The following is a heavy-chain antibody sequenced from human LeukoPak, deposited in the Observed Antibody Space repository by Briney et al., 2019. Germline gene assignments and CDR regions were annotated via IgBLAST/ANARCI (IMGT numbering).Heavy chain of an antibody. CDR1: GGSISSSNYY. D-gene: IGHD7-27*01. CDR3: ARQTGASGVDY. V-gene: IGHV4-39*01. J-gene: IGHJ4*02. CDR2: IYYSGST. Sequence: PSETLSLTCTVSGGSISSSNYYWGWIRQPPGKGLEWIGSIYYSGSTYYNPSLKSRVTISVDTSKNQSSLKLTSVSAADTAVYYCARQTGASGVDYWGQGTLVTVSS.